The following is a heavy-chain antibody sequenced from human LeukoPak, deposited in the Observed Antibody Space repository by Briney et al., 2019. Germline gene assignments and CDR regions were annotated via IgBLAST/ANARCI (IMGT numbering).Heavy chain of an antibody. Sequence: PRGSLRLSCAASGFTFSSYSMNWVRQAPGKGLEWVSSISSSSSYIYYADSVKGRFTISRDNAKNSLYLQMNSLRAEDTAVYYCARSSLAAAEFDYWGQGTLVTVSS. D-gene: IGHD6-13*01. J-gene: IGHJ4*02. V-gene: IGHV3-21*01. CDR3: ARSSLAAAEFDY. CDR2: ISSSSSYI. CDR1: GFTFSSYS.